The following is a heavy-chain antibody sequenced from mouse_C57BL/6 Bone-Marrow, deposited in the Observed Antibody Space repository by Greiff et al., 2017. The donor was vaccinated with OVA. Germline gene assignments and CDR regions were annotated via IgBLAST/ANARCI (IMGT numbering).Heavy chain of an antibody. CDR1: GYTFTSYW. Sequence: VQLQQSGAELAKPGASVKLSCKASGYTFTSYWMHWVKQRPGQGLEWIGYINPSSGYTKYNQKFKDKATLTADKSSSTAYMQLSSLTYEESAVYYCASPYYGYYFDYWGQGTTRTVSS. V-gene: IGHV1-7*01. CDR3: ASPYYGYYFDY. CDR2: INPSSGYT. J-gene: IGHJ2*01. D-gene: IGHD1-1*01.